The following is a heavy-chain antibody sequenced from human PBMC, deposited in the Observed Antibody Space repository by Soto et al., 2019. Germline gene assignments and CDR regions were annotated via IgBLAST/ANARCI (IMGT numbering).Heavy chain of an antibody. D-gene: IGHD3-22*01. V-gene: IGHV1-69*01. CDR1: GGTFSTYA. J-gene: IGHJ1*01. CDR3: ARGVHYDSSGYYYFY. Sequence: QVQLVQSGAEVQKPGSSVKVSCTASGGTFSTYAIDWVRQAPGQGLEWIGGIIPLFGTAKYAQNFQGRITITADESTKTVYMELRSLRSQDTAVYYCARGVHYDSSGYYYFYWGQGTLVTVSS. CDR2: IIPLFGTA.